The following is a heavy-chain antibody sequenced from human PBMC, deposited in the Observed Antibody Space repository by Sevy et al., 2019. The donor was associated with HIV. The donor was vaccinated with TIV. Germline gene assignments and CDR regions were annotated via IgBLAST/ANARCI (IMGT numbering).Heavy chain of an antibody. CDR3: AKDGGYYGSGSYLTSYFDY. J-gene: IGHJ4*02. CDR2: ISYDGSNK. V-gene: IGHV3-30*18. Sequence: GGSLRLSCAASGFTFSSYGMHWVRQAPGKGLEWVAVISYDGSNKYYADSVKGRFTISRDNSKNTLYLQMNSLRAEDMAVYYCAKDGGYYGSGSYLTSYFDYWGQGTLVTVSS. D-gene: IGHD3-10*01. CDR1: GFTFSSYG.